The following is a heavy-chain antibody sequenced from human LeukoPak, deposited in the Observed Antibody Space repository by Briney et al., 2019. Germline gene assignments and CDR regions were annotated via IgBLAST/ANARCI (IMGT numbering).Heavy chain of an antibody. J-gene: IGHJ3*02. Sequence: GGSLRLSCAASGFNFDDYSINWVRQAPGKGLEWLSYIGSSSTTIYYADSVKGRFTISRDNAKNSVYLQMNSLRAEDTAVYYCARDGGSSWYGAFDIWGQGTMVTVSS. CDR1: GFNFDDYS. CDR2: IGSSSTTI. CDR3: ARDGGSSWYGAFDI. V-gene: IGHV3-48*01. D-gene: IGHD6-13*01.